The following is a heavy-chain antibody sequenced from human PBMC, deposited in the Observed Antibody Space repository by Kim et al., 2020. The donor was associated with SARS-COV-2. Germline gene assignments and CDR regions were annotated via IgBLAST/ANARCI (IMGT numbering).Heavy chain of an antibody. CDR3: AKPRYYYYGMDV. CDR2: ISGDGGST. V-gene: IGHV3-43*02. CDR1: GFTFDDYA. Sequence: GGSLRLSCAASGFTFDDYAMHWVRQAPGKGPEWVSLISGDGGSTYYADSVKGRFTISRDNSKNSLYLQMNSLRTEDTALYYCAKPRYYYYGMDVWGQGTTVTVSS. J-gene: IGHJ6*02.